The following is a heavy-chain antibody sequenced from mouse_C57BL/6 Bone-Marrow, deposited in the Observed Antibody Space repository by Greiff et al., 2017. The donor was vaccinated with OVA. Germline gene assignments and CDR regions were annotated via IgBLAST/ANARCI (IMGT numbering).Heavy chain of an antibody. CDR2: IYPGSGST. V-gene: IGHV1-55*01. Sequence: QVQLKQSGAELVKPGASVKMSCKASGYTFTSYWITWVKQRPGQGLEWIGDIYPGSGSTNYNEKFKSKATLTVDTSSSTAYMQLSSLTSEDSAVYYCASPYYDYLAYWGQGTLVTVSA. D-gene: IGHD2-4*01. CDR3: ASPYYDYLAY. J-gene: IGHJ3*01. CDR1: GYTFTSYW.